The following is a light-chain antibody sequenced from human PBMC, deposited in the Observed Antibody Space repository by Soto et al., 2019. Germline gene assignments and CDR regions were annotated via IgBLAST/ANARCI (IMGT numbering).Light chain of an antibody. J-gene: IGLJ3*02. CDR3: ATWDDSLRGRV. CDR2: SNN. V-gene: IGLV1-47*02. Sequence: QSVLTQPPSASGTPGQRVTISCSGSSSNIGTNYVYWYQQVPGTAPKLLIYSNNQRPSGVPDRFSGSESGTSASLAIRGLRSEDEADYYCATWDDSLRGRVFGGGTQLTVL. CDR1: SSNIGTNY.